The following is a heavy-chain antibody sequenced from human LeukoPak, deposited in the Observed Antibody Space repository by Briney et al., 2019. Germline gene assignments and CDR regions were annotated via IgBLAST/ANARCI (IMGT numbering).Heavy chain of an antibody. J-gene: IGHJ5*02. Sequence: ASVKVSCKASGYTFTSYCMHWVRQAPGQGLEWMGIINPSGGSTSYAQKFQGRVTMTRDTSTSTVYMELSSLRSEDTAVYYCARGVGVREQRGYSYVSWGQGTLVTVSS. CDR3: ARGVGVREQRGYSYVS. V-gene: IGHV1-46*01. CDR2: INPSGGST. CDR1: GYTFTSYC. D-gene: IGHD5-18*01.